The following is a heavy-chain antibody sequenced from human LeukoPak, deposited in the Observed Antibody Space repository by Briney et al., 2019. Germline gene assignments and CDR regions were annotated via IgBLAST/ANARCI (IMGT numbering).Heavy chain of an antibody. CDR3: ARDPSNSGYDYLYYFDY. Sequence: ASVKISCKASGYTFTGYYMHWVRQAPGQGLEWMGWINPNSGGTNYAQKFQGRVTMTRDTSISTAYMELRRLRSDDTAVYYCARDPSNSGYDYLYYFDYWGQGTLVTVSS. CDR1: GYTFTGYY. V-gene: IGHV1-2*02. J-gene: IGHJ4*02. CDR2: INPNSGGT. D-gene: IGHD5-12*01.